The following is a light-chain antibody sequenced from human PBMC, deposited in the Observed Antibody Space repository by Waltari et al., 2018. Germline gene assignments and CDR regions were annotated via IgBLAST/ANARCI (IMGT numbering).Light chain of an antibody. CDR1: NNDVGNSNL. CDR2: GVT. CDR3: CSYAGSHE. J-gene: IGLJ2*01. V-gene: IGLV2-23*02. Sequence: QSALTQPASVSGSPGQSITLSCTGTNNDVGNSNLISWYRQYPGKAPKLIIFGVTQRPSGVSNRFSGSKSGNTDSLTISGLQTEDEADYYCCSYAGSHEFGGGTKLTVL.